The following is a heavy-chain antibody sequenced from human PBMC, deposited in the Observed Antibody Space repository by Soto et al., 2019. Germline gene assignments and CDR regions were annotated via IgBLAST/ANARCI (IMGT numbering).Heavy chain of an antibody. D-gene: IGHD6-13*01. CDR2: IYYSGST. Sequence: SETLSLTCTVSGGSISSSSYYWGWIRQPPGKGLEWIGSIYYSGSTYYNPSLKSRVTISVDTSKNQFSLKLSSVTAADTAVYYCARQEAAAGTGDYWAQGTLVTVSS. J-gene: IGHJ4*02. CDR3: ARQEAAAGTGDY. V-gene: IGHV4-39*01. CDR1: GGSISSSSYY.